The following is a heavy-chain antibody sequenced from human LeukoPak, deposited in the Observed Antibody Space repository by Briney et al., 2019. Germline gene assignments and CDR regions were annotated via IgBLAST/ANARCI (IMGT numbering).Heavy chain of an antibody. Sequence: PGGSLRLSCAAAGFTFSSYGMHWVRQAPGKGLEWVAFIRYDGSNKYYADSVKGRFTISRDNSKNTLYLQMNSLRAEDTAVYYCAKGSPSAHSWATMVRGGWEFLDYWGQGTLVTVSS. J-gene: IGHJ4*02. V-gene: IGHV3-30*02. CDR3: AKGSPSAHSWATMVRGGWEFLDY. CDR1: GFTFSSYG. D-gene: IGHD3-10*01. CDR2: IRYDGSNK.